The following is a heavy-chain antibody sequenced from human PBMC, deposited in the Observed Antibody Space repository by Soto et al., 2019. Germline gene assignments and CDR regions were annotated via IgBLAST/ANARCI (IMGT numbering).Heavy chain of an antibody. D-gene: IGHD3-10*01. J-gene: IGHJ6*03. V-gene: IGHV4-34*01. CDR2: INDSGNI. CDR3: SRGLILWFGELSRRGGYYYYMDV. Sequence: QVQLQQWGAGLLKPSETLSLTCAVYGGSFSGYQWSWIRQTPGKGLEWIWEINDSGNINYNPSLKSRVTIFLVTSKKQISLKLSSLTAADSAVYSCSRGLILWFGELSRRGGYYYYMDVWGKGTTVSVSS. CDR1: GGSFSGYQ.